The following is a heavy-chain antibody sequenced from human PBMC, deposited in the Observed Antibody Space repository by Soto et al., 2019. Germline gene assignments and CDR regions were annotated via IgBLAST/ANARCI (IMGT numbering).Heavy chain of an antibody. V-gene: IGHV4-30-4*01. CDR3: VRGVAARPARLRMNL. Sequence: KPSETLSLTCTVSGASISSDDYYWTWIRQPPGKGLEWIGNTQYSGNTYYNPSVKSRVTISLDTSKSQFSLKLSSVTAADTAMYYSVRGVAARPARLRMNLWGPGTTVTVSS. D-gene: IGHD6-6*01. CDR1: GASISSDDYY. CDR2: TQYSGNT. J-gene: IGHJ6*02.